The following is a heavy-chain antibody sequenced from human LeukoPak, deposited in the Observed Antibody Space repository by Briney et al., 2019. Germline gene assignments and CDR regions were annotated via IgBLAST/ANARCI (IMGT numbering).Heavy chain of an antibody. D-gene: IGHD6-19*01. CDR2: ISSSNSYT. CDR1: GFTFSDYY. CDR3: AKARGSGYYSSFDL. Sequence: GRSLRLSCAASGFTFSDYYMSWIRQAPGKGLEWVSYISSSNSYTNYADSVKGRFYADSVKGRFTISRDNAKNSLYLQMNSLRAEDTAVYYCAKARGSGYYSSFDLWGRGTLVTVSS. J-gene: IGHJ2*01. V-gene: IGHV3-11*05.